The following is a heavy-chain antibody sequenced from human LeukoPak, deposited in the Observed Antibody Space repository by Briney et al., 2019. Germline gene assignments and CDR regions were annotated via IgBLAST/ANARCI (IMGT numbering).Heavy chain of an antibody. V-gene: IGHV3-21*01. D-gene: IGHD2-21*01. CDR1: GFTFINYS. CDR3: ARDLRRDSGLPYSYYMDV. Sequence: GGSLRLSCSASGFTFINYSMNWVRQAPGKGLEWVSSISSSRNYIYYADSVKGRFTISRDNAKNSLYLQMNSLRAEDTAVYYCARDLRRDSGLPYSYYMDVWGKGTTVTISS. J-gene: IGHJ6*03. CDR2: ISSSRNYI.